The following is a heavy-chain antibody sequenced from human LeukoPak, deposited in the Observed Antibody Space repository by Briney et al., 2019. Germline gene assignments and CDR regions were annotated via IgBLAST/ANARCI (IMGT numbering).Heavy chain of an antibody. Sequence: SETLFLTCAGSGGSISSGGYSWSWIRQPPGKGLEWIGYIYHSGSTYYNPSLKSRGTISVDRSKNQFSLKLNSVTAADTAVYYCARGYSGYGPIDYWGQGTLVTVSS. CDR1: GGSISSGGYS. CDR3: ARGYSGYGPIDY. V-gene: IGHV4-30-2*01. J-gene: IGHJ4*02. D-gene: IGHD5-12*01. CDR2: IYHSGST.